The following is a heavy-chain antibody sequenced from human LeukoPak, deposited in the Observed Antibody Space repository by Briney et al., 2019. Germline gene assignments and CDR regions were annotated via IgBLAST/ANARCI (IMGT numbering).Heavy chain of an antibody. Sequence: GGSLRLSYAASGFTLSTYGMYWVRQAPGKGLEWVAVIWNDGSNKHYADSVKGRFTISRDNSKNTLDLQMNSLRAEDTAVYYCAKDLSSSWFEGLDNWGQGTLVTVSS. CDR1: GFTLSTYG. CDR3: AKDLSSSWFEGLDN. V-gene: IGHV3-33*06. J-gene: IGHJ4*02. D-gene: IGHD6-13*01. CDR2: IWNDGSNK.